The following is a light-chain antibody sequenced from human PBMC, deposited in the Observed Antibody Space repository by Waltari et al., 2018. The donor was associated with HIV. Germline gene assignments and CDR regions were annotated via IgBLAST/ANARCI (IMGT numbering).Light chain of an antibody. Sequence: DIVMTQSPLSLPVTPGEPASISCRSSQSLLHSNGYNYLDWYLQKPGQSRQLLIYLGSDRASGVPDRCSGSGSGTDFTLTISRVEAEDVGVYYCMQALQTPYSFGQGTKLEIK. V-gene: IGKV2-28*01. CDR2: LGS. J-gene: IGKJ2*03. CDR1: QSLLHSNGYNY. CDR3: MQALQTPYS.